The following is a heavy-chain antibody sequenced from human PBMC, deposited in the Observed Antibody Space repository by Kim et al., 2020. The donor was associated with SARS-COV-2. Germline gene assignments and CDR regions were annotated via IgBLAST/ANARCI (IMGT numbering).Heavy chain of an antibody. CDR1: GGSFSGYY. CDR2: INHSGST. J-gene: IGHJ5*02. D-gene: IGHD1-26*01. V-gene: IGHV4-34*01. CDR3: ARGAPKTIRSGNWFDP. Sequence: SETLSLTCAVYGGSFSGYYWSWIRQPPGKGLEWIGEINHSGSTNYNPSLKSRVTISVDTSKNQFSLKLSSVTAADTALYYCARGAPKTIRSGNWFDPWGQGTLVTVSS.